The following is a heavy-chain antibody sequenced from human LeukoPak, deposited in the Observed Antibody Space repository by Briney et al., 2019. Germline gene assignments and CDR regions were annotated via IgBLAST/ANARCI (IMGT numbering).Heavy chain of an antibody. CDR1: GFTFSSYW. J-gene: IGHJ5*02. D-gene: IGHD6-13*01. CDR3: APHQARFRIAAAGEYNWFDP. V-gene: IGHV3-7*03. Sequence: SGGSLRRSCAASGFTFSSYWMSWVRQAPGKGLEWVANIKQDRSEKYYVDSVKGRFTISRDNAKNSLYLQMNSLRAEDTAVYYCAPHQARFRIAAAGEYNWFDPWGQGTLVTVSS. CDR2: IKQDRSEK.